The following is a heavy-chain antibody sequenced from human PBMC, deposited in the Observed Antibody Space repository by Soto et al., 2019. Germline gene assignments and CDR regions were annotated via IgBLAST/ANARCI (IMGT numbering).Heavy chain of an antibody. CDR2: ISGSGGST. V-gene: IGHV3-23*01. Sequence: GGSLRLSCAASGFTFSSYAMSRVRQAPVKGLELISAISGSGGSTYYADSVKGRFTISRDNSKNTLYLQMNSLRAEDTAVYYCAKEGLLLRFLEWLYYFDYWGQGTLVTVSS. CDR1: GFTFSSYA. J-gene: IGHJ4*02. D-gene: IGHD3-3*01. CDR3: AKEGLLLRFLEWLYYFDY.